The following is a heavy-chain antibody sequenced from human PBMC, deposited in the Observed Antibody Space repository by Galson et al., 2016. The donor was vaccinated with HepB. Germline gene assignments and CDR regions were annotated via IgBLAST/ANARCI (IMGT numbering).Heavy chain of an antibody. D-gene: IGHD1-26*01. Sequence: SLRLSCAASGFTFGSYWMHWVRQAPGRGLVWVSRINSGSIGYADSVKGRFTISRDNAKNSLYLQMNSLRAEDTAFYYCAQDKASMSVGATNFQHWGQGTLVTVSS. CDR1: GFTFGSYW. CDR3: AQDKASMSVGATNFQH. J-gene: IGHJ1*01. CDR2: INSGSI. V-gene: IGHV3-74*01.